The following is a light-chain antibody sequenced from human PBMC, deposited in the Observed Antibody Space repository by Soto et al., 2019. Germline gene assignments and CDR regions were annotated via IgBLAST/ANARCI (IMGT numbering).Light chain of an antibody. CDR3: LQDYHYPRT. CDR1: QGISND. V-gene: IGKV1-6*01. CDR2: AAS. J-gene: IGKJ2*01. Sequence: AIQMTQSPSSLSASLGDRATITCRASQGISNDVGWYQQKPGKAPKLLIHAASSLQSGVPSRFSGSGSGTDFTITISSLQPEDFATYYCLQDYHYPRTFGQGTKLEIK.